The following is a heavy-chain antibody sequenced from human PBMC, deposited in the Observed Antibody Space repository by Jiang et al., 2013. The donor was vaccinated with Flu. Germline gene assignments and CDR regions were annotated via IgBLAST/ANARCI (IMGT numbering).Heavy chain of an antibody. CDR1: GFTFSSYS. D-gene: IGHD6-19*01. J-gene: IGHJ3*02. V-gene: IGHV3-21*01. CDR2: ISSSSSYI. CDR3: ARAGAVAGPDAFDI. Sequence: VQLVESGGGLVKPGGSLRLSCAASGFTFSSYSMNWVRQAPGKGLEWVSSISSSSSYIYYADSVKGRFTISRDNAKNSLYLQMNSLRAEDTAVYYCARAGAVAGPDAFDIWGQGTMVTVSS.